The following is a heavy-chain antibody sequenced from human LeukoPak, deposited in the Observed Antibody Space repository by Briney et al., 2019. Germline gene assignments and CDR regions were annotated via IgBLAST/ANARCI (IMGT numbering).Heavy chain of an antibody. CDR1: GGSISSGAYY. Sequence: SETLSLTCTVSGGSISSGAYYWSWIRLHPGKGLEWIGYIYYSGSTYYNPSLRSRLTISVDTSKTQFSLKLSSVTAADTAVYYCARTNCGDSYDAFDIWGQGTLVTVSS. V-gene: IGHV4-31*03. CDR2: IYYSGST. J-gene: IGHJ3*02. D-gene: IGHD4-17*01. CDR3: ARTNCGDSYDAFDI.